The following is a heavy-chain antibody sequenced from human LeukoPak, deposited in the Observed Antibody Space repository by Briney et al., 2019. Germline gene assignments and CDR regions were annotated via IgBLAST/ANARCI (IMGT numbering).Heavy chain of an antibody. CDR3: AKSSAYYYMDV. V-gene: IGHV3-43*01. CDR1: GFSFSSYG. CDR2: ISWDGGST. Sequence: GGSLRLSCAASGFSFSSYGMHWVRQAPGKGLEWVSLISWDGGSTYYADSVKGRFTISRDNSKNSLYLQMNSLRTEDTALYYCAKSSAYYYMDVWGKGTTVTISS. J-gene: IGHJ6*03. D-gene: IGHD1-26*01.